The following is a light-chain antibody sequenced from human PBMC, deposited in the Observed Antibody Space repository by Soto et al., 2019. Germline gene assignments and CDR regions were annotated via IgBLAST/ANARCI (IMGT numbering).Light chain of an antibody. CDR2: DAS. CDR1: QSISSW. CDR3: QQYNSPLT. J-gene: IGKJ4*01. V-gene: IGKV1-5*01. Sequence: IQMTQSPSTLSASLGDRVTITCRASQSISSWFAWYQQKPGKAPKLLIYDASSLESGVPSRLSGSGSGTEFTLTISSLQPDDFAAYYCQQYNSPLTFGGGTKVDIK.